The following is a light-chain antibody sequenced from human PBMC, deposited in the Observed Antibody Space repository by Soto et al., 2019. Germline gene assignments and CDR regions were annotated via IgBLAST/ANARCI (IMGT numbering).Light chain of an antibody. Sequence: QMTESPSSLSASVGDMITIPCRASRDIGSELSGYQQKPGKAPTLLIYAASNLQSEVPSRFSGSGSGTDFTLTISSLQPEDVATHYCQEYDSAARTFGQTTKVDIK. V-gene: IGKV1-27*01. CDR3: QEYDSAART. J-gene: IGKJ1*01. CDR2: AAS. CDR1: RDIGSE.